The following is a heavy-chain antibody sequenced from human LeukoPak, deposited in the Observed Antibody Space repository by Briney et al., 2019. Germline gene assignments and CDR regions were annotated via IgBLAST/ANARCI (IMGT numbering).Heavy chain of an antibody. CDR2: IDPRNGGT. V-gene: IGHV1-2*02. CDR1: GYTFTAYY. Sequence: GASVKASCKPSGYTFTAYYTHWVRQAPGQGLEWMGWIDPRNGGTHYAQKFQGRVTMTRDTPISTAYMQLSSLRSDDTAMYYCAKIGISGSYWDFDSWGQGTLVTVSS. CDR3: AKIGISGSYWDFDS. D-gene: IGHD1-26*01. J-gene: IGHJ4*02.